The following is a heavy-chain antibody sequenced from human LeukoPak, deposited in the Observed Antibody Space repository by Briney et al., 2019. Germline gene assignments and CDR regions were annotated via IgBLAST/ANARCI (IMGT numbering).Heavy chain of an antibody. D-gene: IGHD3-22*01. CDR1: GGSFSGYY. CDR3: ARGVQPTPSVVVIYFDY. Sequence: PSETLSLTCAVYGGSFSGYYWSWIRQPPGKGLEWIGEINHSGSTNYNPSLKSRVTISVDTSKNQFSLKLSSVTAADTAVYYCARGVQPTPSVVVIYFDYWGQGTLVTVSS. J-gene: IGHJ4*02. CDR2: INHSGST. V-gene: IGHV4-34*01.